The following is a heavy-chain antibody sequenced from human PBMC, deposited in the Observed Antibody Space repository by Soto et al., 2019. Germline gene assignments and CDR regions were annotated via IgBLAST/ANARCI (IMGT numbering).Heavy chain of an antibody. CDR2: IIPIFGTT. CDR3: ARDLPPSGGSYLASFDY. D-gene: IGHD1-26*01. V-gene: IGHV1-69*01. Sequence: QVQLVQSGAEVKKPGSSVKVSCKASGGTFSSYAISWVRQAPGQGLEWMGGIIPIFGTTNYAQKFQGRVTITADESTSTAYMELSSLRSEDTAVYYCARDLPPSGGSYLASFDYWGQGTLVTVSS. J-gene: IGHJ4*02. CDR1: GGTFSSYA.